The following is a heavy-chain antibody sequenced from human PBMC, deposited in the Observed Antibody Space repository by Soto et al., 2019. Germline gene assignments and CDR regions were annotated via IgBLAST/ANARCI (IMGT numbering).Heavy chain of an antibody. CDR1: GGSISSGDYY. CDR3: ARAGRGVVVPAAAYYYYYGMDV. CDR2: IYYSGST. V-gene: IGHV4-30-4*01. D-gene: IGHD2-2*01. J-gene: IGHJ6*02. Sequence: PSETLSLTCTVSGGSISSGDYYWSWIRQPPGKGLEWIGYIYYSGSTYYNPSLKSRVTISVDTSKNQFSLKLSSVTAADTAVYYCARAGRGVVVPAAAYYYYYGMDVWGQGTTVTVSS.